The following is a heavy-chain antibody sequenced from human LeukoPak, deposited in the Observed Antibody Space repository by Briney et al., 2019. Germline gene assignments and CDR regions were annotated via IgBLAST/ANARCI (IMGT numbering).Heavy chain of an antibody. J-gene: IGHJ4*02. D-gene: IGHD4-11*01. CDR1: GFTFSSYW. V-gene: IGHV3-7*03. CDR2: IKQDGSEQ. Sequence: GGSLRLSCVGSGFTFSSYWMTWVRQAPGKGLEWVANIKQDGSEQNYVDSVKGRFTISRDNAKNSLSLQMNSQRADDTAVYYCVRYRMVYDYTDARRDYWGQGTLVAVSS. CDR3: VRYRMVYDYTDARRDY.